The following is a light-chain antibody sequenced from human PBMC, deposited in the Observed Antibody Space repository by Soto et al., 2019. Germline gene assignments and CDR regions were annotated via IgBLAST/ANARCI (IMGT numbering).Light chain of an antibody. CDR3: QQRSDWPWT. CDR2: DAS. Sequence: EIVLTQSPATLSLSPGERATLSCRASQSVSIYLVWYQQKLGQAPRLLIYDASNRATGIPARFSGSGSGTDFTLTISSLEPEDSAVYYCQQRSDWPWTFGQGTKVEIK. J-gene: IGKJ1*01. V-gene: IGKV3-11*01. CDR1: QSVSIY.